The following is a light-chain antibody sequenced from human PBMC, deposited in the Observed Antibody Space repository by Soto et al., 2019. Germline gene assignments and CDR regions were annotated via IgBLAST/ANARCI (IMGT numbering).Light chain of an antibody. V-gene: IGKV1-39*01. Sequence: DIKMTQSPASLSVSEGDRVTITCRASQSIRRSLNWYQQKPGKAPKLLIYAASNMESGVPSRFSGSGSGTGFTLTISSLQPEDFAPYYCQQCDITPLTFGQGTRLEIK. CDR2: AAS. CDR1: QSIRRS. J-gene: IGKJ5*01. CDR3: QQCDITPLT.